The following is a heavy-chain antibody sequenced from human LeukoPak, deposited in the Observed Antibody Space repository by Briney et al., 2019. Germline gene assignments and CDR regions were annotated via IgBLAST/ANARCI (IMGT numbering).Heavy chain of an antibody. D-gene: IGHD2-2*01. V-gene: IGHV4-34*01. J-gene: IGHJ5*02. CDR3: ARGDCSSTSCYFFSYWFDP. CDR1: GGSFSGYY. CDR2: INHSGST. Sequence: SETLSLTCAVYGGSFSGYYWSWIRQPPGKGLEWIGEINHSGSTNYHPSLKSRVTISVDPSKNQFSLKLSSVTAADTAVYYCARGDCSSTSCYFFSYWFDPWGQGTLVTVSS.